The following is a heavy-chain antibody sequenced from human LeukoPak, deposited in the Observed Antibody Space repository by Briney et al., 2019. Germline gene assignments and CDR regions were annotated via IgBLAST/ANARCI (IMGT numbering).Heavy chain of an antibody. V-gene: IGHV4-34*01. CDR1: GGSFSGYY. D-gene: IGHD3-22*01. CDR2: INHSGST. Sequence: SETLSLTCAVYGGSFSGYYWSWIRQPPGKGLEWIGEINHSGSTNYNPSLKSRVTISVDTSKNQFSLKLSSVTAADTAVYYCARDYYDSSGYFNNWFDPWGQGILVTVSS. CDR3: ARDYYDSSGYFNNWFDP. J-gene: IGHJ5*02.